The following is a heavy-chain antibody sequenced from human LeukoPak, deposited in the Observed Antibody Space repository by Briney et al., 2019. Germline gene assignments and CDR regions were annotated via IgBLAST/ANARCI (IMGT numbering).Heavy chain of an antibody. CDR1: GGNISGYY. Sequence: SETLSLTCTASGGNISGYYWIWIRRPPGKGLEWIGNIYNSGSTYYNPSLKSRVTISIDTSKNQFSLKLSSVTAADTAVYYCARRRPDTSMVDYWGQGTLVLVSS. V-gene: IGHV4-59*08. D-gene: IGHD5-18*01. J-gene: IGHJ4*02. CDR2: IYNSGST. CDR3: ARRRPDTSMVDY.